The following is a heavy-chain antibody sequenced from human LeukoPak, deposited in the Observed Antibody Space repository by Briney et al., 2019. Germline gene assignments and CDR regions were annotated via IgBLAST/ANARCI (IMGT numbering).Heavy chain of an antibody. V-gene: IGHV4-61*02. D-gene: IGHD3-10*01. J-gene: IGHJ4*02. Sequence: PSETLSLTCTVSGGSISSGSYYWSWIRQPAGKGLEWIGRIYTSGSTNYNPSLKSRVTMSVDTSKDQFSLKLSSVTAADTAVYYCARGRHYYGFDYWGQGTLVTVSS. CDR2: IYTSGST. CDR1: GGSISSGSYY. CDR3: ARGRHYYGFDY.